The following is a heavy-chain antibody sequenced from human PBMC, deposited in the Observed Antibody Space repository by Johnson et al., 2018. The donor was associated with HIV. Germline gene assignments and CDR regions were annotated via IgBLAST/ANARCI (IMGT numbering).Heavy chain of an antibody. Sequence: QVQLVESGGGVVQPGGSLRLSCAASRFTFSSYGMHWVRQAPGKGLAWVAFIRYDGGNKYYADSVKGRFTISRDNSKNTLYLQMNSLRAEDAAVYYCANDGSGSYRPNGFDIWGQGTKVTVSS. CDR3: ANDGSGSYRPNGFDI. V-gene: IGHV3-30*02. CDR2: IRYDGGNK. CDR1: RFTFSSYG. D-gene: IGHD1-26*01. J-gene: IGHJ3*02.